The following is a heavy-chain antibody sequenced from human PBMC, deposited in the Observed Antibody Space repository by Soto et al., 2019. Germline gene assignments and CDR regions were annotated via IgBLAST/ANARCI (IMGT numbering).Heavy chain of an antibody. V-gene: IGHV3-23*01. Sequence: GGSLRLSCAASGFTFSSYAMSWVRQAPGKGLEWVSAISGSGGSTYYADSVKGRFTISRDNSKNTLYLQMNSLRAEDTAVYYCAKDGTYCSGGSCYPPYYYYMDVWGKGTTVTVSS. J-gene: IGHJ6*03. CDR3: AKDGTYCSGGSCYPPYYYYMDV. D-gene: IGHD2-15*01. CDR1: GFTFSSYA. CDR2: ISGSGGST.